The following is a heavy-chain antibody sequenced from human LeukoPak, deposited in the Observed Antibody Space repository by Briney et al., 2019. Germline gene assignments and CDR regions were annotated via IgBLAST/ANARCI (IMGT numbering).Heavy chain of an antibody. D-gene: IGHD2-21*02. Sequence: PGESRKISCKGSGDSFTTYWINWVRQMPGKGLEWMGRINPSDSCTNYCPSFQGHVTISADKSISTAYLQWSSLKASDTAMYYCARTCGGDCYDAFDIWGEGTMVTVCS. V-gene: IGHV5-10-1*01. CDR2: INPSDSCT. CDR3: ARTCGGDCYDAFDI. CDR1: GDSFTTYW. J-gene: IGHJ3*02.